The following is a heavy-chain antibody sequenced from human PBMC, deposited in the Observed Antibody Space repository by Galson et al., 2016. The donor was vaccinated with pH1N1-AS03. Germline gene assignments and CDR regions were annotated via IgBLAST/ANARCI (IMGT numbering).Heavy chain of an antibody. Sequence: SLRLSCAASGFTFSDYYITWIRQAPGKGLEWLSYISRSHLYTNYADSVKGRFTISRDNANNSLWLQLNSLTVADAAVYYCARGGPPVVDNPWYFDLWGRGTLVTVSS. CDR2: ISRSHLYT. V-gene: IGHV3-11*06. CDR1: GFTFSDYY. D-gene: IGHD3-9*01. CDR3: ARGGPPVVDNPWYFDL. J-gene: IGHJ2*01.